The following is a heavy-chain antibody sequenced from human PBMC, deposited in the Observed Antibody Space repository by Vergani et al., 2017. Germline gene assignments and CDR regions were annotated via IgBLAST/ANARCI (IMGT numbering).Heavy chain of an antibody. Sequence: EVQLVESGGGLVKPGGSLRLSCAASGFTFSSYSMNWVRQAPGKGLEWVSSISSSSSYIYYADSVKGRFTISRDNAKNSLYLQMNSLRAEDTAVYYCARDPRCITMLVESTGDYYYGMDVWGQGP. D-gene: IGHD3-22*01. CDR2: ISSSSSYI. V-gene: IGHV3-21*01. CDR1: GFTFSSYS. CDR3: ARDPRCITMLVESTGDYYYGMDV. J-gene: IGHJ6*02.